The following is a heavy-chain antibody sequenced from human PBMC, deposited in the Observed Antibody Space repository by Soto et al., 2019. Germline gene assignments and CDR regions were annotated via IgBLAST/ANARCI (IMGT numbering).Heavy chain of an antibody. CDR3: ARDRRGHSSGWYYFDY. CDR1: GYTFTGYY. J-gene: IGHJ4*02. D-gene: IGHD6-19*01. CDR2: INPNSGGT. Sequence: ASVKVSCKASGYTFTGYYMHWVRQAPGQGLEWMGWINPNSGGTNYAQKFQGRVTMTRDTSTSTAYMELSRLRSDDTAVYYCARDRRGHSSGWYYFDYWGQGTLVTVSS. V-gene: IGHV1-2*02.